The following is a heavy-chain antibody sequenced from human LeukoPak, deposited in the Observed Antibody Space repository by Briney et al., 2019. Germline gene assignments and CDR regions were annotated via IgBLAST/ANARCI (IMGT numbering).Heavy chain of an antibody. CDR2: IFYRGSA. D-gene: IGHD1-26*01. CDR3: ARLEWSGNYEGDFGALYI. Sequence: PSETLSFTCTVSGGSISSGGYNWYWIRQVPGKGLEWIGNIFYRGSASYSPSLQSRPSLSMGPSENHFSLKLNSVTAADTAVYYCARLEWSGNYEGDFGALYIWGRGTMVTVSS. V-gene: IGHV4-31*03. CDR1: GGSISSGGYN. J-gene: IGHJ3*02.